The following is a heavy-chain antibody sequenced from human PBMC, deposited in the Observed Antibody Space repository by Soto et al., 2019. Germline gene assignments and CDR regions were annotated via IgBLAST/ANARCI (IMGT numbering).Heavy chain of an antibody. J-gene: IGHJ6*02. D-gene: IGHD3-9*01. CDR3: ARDYYDILTGMTYYGMDV. CDR1: GGSISSSSYY. CDR2: IYYSGST. V-gene: IGHV4-39*02. Sequence: PSETLSLTCTVSGGSISSSSYYWVWIRQPPGKGLEWIGSIYYSGSTYYNPSLKSRVTISVDTSKNQFSLKLSSVTAADTAVYYCARDYYDILTGMTYYGMDVWGQGTTVTVSS.